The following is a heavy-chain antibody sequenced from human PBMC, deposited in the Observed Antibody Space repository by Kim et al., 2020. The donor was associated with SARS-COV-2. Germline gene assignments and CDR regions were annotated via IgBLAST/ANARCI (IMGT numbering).Heavy chain of an antibody. CDR3: AKDLGDGAYCGGDCSY. D-gene: IGHD2-21*01. Sequence: SVKGRFTISRDNSKNTLYLQMNSLRAEDTAVYYCAKDLGDGAYCGGDCSYWGQGTLVTVSS. V-gene: IGHV3-30*02. J-gene: IGHJ4*02.